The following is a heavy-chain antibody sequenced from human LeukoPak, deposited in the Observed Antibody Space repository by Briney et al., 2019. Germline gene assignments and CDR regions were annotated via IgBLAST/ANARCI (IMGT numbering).Heavy chain of an antibody. CDR3: ATGPLSSSWYKWFDP. J-gene: IGHJ5*02. CDR2: FNPENGET. Sequence: ASVKVSCKVSGYTLTELSMHWVRQAPGKGLEWMGGFNPENGETIYAQKFQGRVTMTGDTSTDTAYMELSSVRSEDTAVYYCATGPLSSSWYKWFDPWGQGTLVTV. D-gene: IGHD6-13*01. CDR1: GYTLTELS. V-gene: IGHV1-24*01.